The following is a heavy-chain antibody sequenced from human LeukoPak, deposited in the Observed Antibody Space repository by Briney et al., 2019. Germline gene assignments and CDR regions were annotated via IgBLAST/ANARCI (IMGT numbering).Heavy chain of an antibody. CDR1: GFTVSSNY. J-gene: IGHJ3*02. D-gene: IGHD2-2*02. V-gene: IGHV3-21*01. Sequence: GGSLRLSCAASGFTVSSNYMNWVRQAPGKGLEWVSSISSSSSYIYYADSVKGRFTITRDNAKNSLYLQMNSLRAEDTAVYYCARDSGYLYRPYTSFDIWGQGTMVTVSS. CDR3: ARDSGYLYRPYTSFDI. CDR2: ISSSSSYI.